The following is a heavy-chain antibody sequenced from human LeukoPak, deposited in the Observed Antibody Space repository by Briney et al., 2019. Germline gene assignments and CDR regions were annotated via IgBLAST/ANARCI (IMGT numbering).Heavy chain of an antibody. CDR2: ISAYNGNT. D-gene: IGHD5-24*01. Sequence: ASVKVSCKASGYTFNRYGFSWVRQAPGQGLEWLGWISAYNGNTNYPQKVQDRVTMTTDTSTSTAYMELRRLSSVDTGVYFCARTPEYNNYPDYGGQGTLVALSS. J-gene: IGHJ4*02. V-gene: IGHV1-18*01. CDR1: GYTFNRYG. CDR3: ARTPEYNNYPDY.